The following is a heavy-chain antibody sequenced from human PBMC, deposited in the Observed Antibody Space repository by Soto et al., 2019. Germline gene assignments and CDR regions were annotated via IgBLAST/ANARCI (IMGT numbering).Heavy chain of an antibody. CDR1: GFTFSSYA. CDR3: AKDAVAALSYYYYGMDV. D-gene: IGHD6-13*01. Sequence: GSLRLSCAASGFTFSSYAMSWVRQAPGKGLEWVSAISGSGGSTYYADSVKGRFTISRDNSKNTLYLQMNSLRAEDTAVYYCAKDAVAALSYYYYGMDVWGQGTTVTVSS. J-gene: IGHJ6*02. CDR2: ISGSGGST. V-gene: IGHV3-23*01.